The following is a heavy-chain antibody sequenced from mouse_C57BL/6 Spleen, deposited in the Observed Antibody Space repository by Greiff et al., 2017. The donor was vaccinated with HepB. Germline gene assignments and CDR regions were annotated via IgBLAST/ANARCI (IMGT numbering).Heavy chain of an antibody. CDR3: TRRGVYYGSSYDAMDY. CDR2: IDPETGGT. J-gene: IGHJ4*01. D-gene: IGHD1-1*01. V-gene: IGHV1-15*01. CDR1: GYTFTDYE. Sequence: QVQLQQSGAELVRPGASVTLSCKASGYTFTDYELHWVKQTPVHGLEWIGAIDPETGGTAYNQKFKGKAILTADKSSSTAYMELRSLTSEDSAVYYCTRRGVYYGSSYDAMDYWGQGTSVTVSS.